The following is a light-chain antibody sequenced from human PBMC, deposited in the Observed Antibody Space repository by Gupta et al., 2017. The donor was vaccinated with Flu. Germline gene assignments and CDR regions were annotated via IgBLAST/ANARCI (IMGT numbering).Light chain of an antibody. CDR1: RSSSRW. CDR2: KAS. CDR3: QQYGRSAYT. J-gene: IGKJ2*01. V-gene: IGKV1-5*03. Sequence: PSTLPASVGDGVTITCRASRSSSRWLAWYQQKPGKAPTLLIYKASILEVGVPARFSGSGSGAEFTLTISSLQPEDFATYYCQQYGRSAYTFGQGTKLEL.